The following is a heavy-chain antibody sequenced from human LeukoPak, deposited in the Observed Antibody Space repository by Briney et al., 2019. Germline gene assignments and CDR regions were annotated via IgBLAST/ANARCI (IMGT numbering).Heavy chain of an antibody. J-gene: IGHJ4*02. D-gene: IGHD3-10*01. Sequence: ASVKVSCKASGYTFTGYYMHWVRQAPGQGLEWMGWINLNSGGTNYAQKFQGRVTMTRDTSISTAYMELSRLRSDDTAVYYCARGGQWVRGVHYFDYWGQGTLVTVSS. CDR3: ARGGQWVRGVHYFDY. V-gene: IGHV1-2*02. CDR2: INLNSGGT. CDR1: GYTFTGYY.